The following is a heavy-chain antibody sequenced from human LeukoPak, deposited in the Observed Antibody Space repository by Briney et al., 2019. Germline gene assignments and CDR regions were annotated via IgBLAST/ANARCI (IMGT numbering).Heavy chain of an antibody. CDR2: IGFSGGTT. D-gene: IGHD6-19*01. Sequence: GGSLRLSCAASGFTFTSFSMSWVRQAPGKGLEWVSSIGFSGGTTYYADSVKGRFTISRDSSKNTVYLQMNSLRADDTAVYYCLKDHFERGSGWVSGYWGQGTLVTVAS. V-gene: IGHV3-23*01. J-gene: IGHJ4*02. CDR3: LKDHFERGSGWVSGY. CDR1: GFTFTSFS.